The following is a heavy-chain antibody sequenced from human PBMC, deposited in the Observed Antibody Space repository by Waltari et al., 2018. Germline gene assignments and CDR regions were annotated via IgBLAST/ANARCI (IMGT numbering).Heavy chain of an antibody. CDR3: ARDFRGP. J-gene: IGHJ5*02. V-gene: IGHV4-59*01. CDR2: IYYSGST. CDR1: GGSISSYY. Sequence: QVQLQESGPGLVKPSETLSLTCTVSGGSISSYYWSWIRQPPGKGLEWIGYIYYSGSTNSNPSLKSRVTISVDTSKNQFSLKLSSVTAADTAVYYCARDFRGPWGQGTLVTVSS.